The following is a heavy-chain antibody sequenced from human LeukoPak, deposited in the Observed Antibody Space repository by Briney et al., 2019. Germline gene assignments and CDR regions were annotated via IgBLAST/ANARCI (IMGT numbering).Heavy chain of an antibody. CDR3: ATVAHCSSTSCYSLNYYYGMDV. D-gene: IGHD2-2*01. CDR2: FDPEDGET. Sequence: ASVKVSCKVSGYTLTELSMHWVRQAPGKGLEGRGGFDPEDGETIYAQKFQGRVTMTEDTSTDTAYMELSSLRSEDTAVYYCATVAHCSSTSCYSLNYYYGMDVWGQGTTVTVSS. CDR1: GYTLTELS. V-gene: IGHV1-24*01. J-gene: IGHJ6*02.